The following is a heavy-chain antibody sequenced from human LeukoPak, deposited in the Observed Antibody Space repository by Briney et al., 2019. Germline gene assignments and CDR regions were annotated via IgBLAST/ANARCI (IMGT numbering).Heavy chain of an antibody. V-gene: IGHV3-7*01. CDR2: IKKTGSET. J-gene: IGHJ4*02. Sequence: GGSLRLSCAASGFTFNWMSWVRQAPGKGLEWVAYIKKTGSETYYVDSVKGRFTITRDNTRSSLFLQMYSLRAEDTAVYFCAREDGYCSGGNCYSYFDSWGQGTLVTVSS. D-gene: IGHD2-15*01. CDR1: GFTFNW. CDR3: AREDGYCSGGNCYSYFDS.